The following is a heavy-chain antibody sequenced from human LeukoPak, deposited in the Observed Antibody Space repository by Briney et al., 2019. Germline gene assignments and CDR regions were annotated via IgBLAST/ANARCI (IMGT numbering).Heavy chain of an antibody. D-gene: IGHD3-10*01. Sequence: SETLSLTCTVSGGSISSGSYYWSWIRQPAGKGLEWIGRIYTSGSTNYNPSLKSRVTISVDASKSQFSLRLSPVTAADTAVYYCARLGYYGSGSLVDYFDYWGQGTLVTVSS. V-gene: IGHV4-61*02. CDR2: IYTSGST. CDR3: ARLGYYGSGSLVDYFDY. CDR1: GGSISSGSYY. J-gene: IGHJ4*02.